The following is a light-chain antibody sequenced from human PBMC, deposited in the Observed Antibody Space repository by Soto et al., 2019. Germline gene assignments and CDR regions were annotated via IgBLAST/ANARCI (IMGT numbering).Light chain of an antibody. CDR1: QDVRIA. J-gene: IGKJ1*01. V-gene: IGKV1-17*01. CDR3: LQRSNLLWA. CDR2: ASS. Sequence: RMTISPSSVSAAVEDRVTMTCRASQDVRIALDWFQQKPGKAPRRLIYASSSLQSGVPSRFSGSGSGTEFTLTISSLQPEDFATYFSLQRSNLLWAFGQGSKVDI.